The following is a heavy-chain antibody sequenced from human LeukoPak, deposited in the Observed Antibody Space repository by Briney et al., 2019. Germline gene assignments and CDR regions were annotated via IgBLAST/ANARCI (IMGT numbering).Heavy chain of an antibody. CDR3: ARVTGRYFDL. J-gene: IGHJ2*01. D-gene: IGHD1-14*01. V-gene: IGHV4-39*02. CDR1: GGSITSGVYY. Sequence: SETLSLTCTVSGGSITSGVYYWAWIRQPPGKGLEWIGSVYHRGNTYYNLSLKSRVTISVDTSKNQFSLKLGSVTAADTAVYYCARVTGRYFDLWGRGTLVTVSS. CDR2: VYHRGNT.